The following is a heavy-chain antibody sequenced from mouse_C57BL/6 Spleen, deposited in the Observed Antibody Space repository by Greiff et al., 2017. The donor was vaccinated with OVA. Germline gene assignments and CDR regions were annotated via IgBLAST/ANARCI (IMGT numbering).Heavy chain of an antibody. J-gene: IGHJ2*01. CDR1: GYAFSSSW. D-gene: IGHD2-4*01. CDR3: AREETKDYDEDY. V-gene: IGHV1-82*01. CDR2: IYPGDGDT. Sequence: QVQLQQSGPELVKPGASVKISCKASGYAFSSSWMNWVKQRPGKGLEWIGRIYPGDGDTNYNGKFKGKATLTADKSSSTAYMQLSSLTSEDSAVYFCAREETKDYDEDYWGQGTTLTVSS.